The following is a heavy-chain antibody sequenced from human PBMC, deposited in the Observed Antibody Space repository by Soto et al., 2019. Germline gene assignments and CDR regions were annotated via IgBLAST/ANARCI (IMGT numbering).Heavy chain of an antibody. V-gene: IGHV3-30-3*01. J-gene: IGHJ6*02. Sequence: GGSLRLSCAASGFTFKNYALHWVRQAPGKGLEWVAVTSYDGSNQFYADSVKGRVTISRDISKNTLYLHMKSLRTEDTAVYYFARPQTTGKPSLYYGMDVWGQGTTVTVSS. CDR3: ARPQTTGKPSLYYGMDV. CDR2: TSYDGSNQ. D-gene: IGHD1-1*01. CDR1: GFTFKNYA.